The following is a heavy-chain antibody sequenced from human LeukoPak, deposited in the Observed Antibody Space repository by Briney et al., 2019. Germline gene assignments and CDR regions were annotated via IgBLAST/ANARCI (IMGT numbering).Heavy chain of an antibody. V-gene: IGHV1-46*01. Sequence: ASVKVSCKASGYTFSSYSMHWVRQAPGQGLEWMGIINPSGGSTSYAQKFQGRVTMTRDTSTSTVYMELSSLRSEDTAVYYCARGAHIVATITERFDYRGQGTLVTVSS. D-gene: IGHD5-12*01. CDR2: INPSGGST. CDR1: GYTFSSYS. J-gene: IGHJ4*02. CDR3: ARGAHIVATITERFDY.